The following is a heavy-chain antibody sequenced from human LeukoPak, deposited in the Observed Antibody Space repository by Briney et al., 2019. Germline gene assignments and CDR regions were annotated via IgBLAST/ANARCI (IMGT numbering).Heavy chain of an antibody. CDR2: INPNSGGT. V-gene: IGHV1-2*02. CDR3: ARDAASENNYYYYYYMDV. D-gene: IGHD2/OR15-2a*01. CDR1: GYTFTSYY. Sequence: ASVKVSCKASGYTFTSYYIHWVRQAPGQGLEWMGWINPNSGGTNYAQKFQGRVTMTRDTSISTAYMELSRLRSDDTAVYYCARDAASENNYYYYYYMDVWGKGTTVTVSS. J-gene: IGHJ6*03.